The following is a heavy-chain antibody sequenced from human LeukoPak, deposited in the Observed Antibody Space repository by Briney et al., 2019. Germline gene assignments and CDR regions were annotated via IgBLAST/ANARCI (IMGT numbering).Heavy chain of an antibody. CDR3: ARADCSGSTCYLRHSWFDP. CDR2: VSTSSRYI. J-gene: IGHJ5*02. CDR1: GFTLSTFD. D-gene: IGHD2-2*01. Sequence: GGSLRLSCAASGFTLSTFDMNWVRQAPGKGLEWVSSVSTSSRYIYYRDSVKGRFTISRDDAKNSLYLQMNSLTVEDTAVYYCARADCSGSTCYLRHSWFDPWGQGTLVTVSS. V-gene: IGHV3-21*06.